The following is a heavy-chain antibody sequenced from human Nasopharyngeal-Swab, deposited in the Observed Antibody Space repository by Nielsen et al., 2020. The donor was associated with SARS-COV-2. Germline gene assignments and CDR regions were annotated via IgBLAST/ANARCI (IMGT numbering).Heavy chain of an antibody. J-gene: IGHJ4*02. Sequence: SGPTLVKPTETLRLTCTFSGFSLSTSGVGVGWIRQPPGKALEWLALIYWHDERRYRPSLKSRLTIPKDTSKNQVVLTMTNMDPVDTGTYYCAHRSGNWNYASFDYWGQGTLVTVSS. CDR3: AHRSGNWNYASFDY. D-gene: IGHD1-7*01. CDR1: GFSLSTSGVG. V-gene: IGHV2-5*01. CDR2: IYWHDER.